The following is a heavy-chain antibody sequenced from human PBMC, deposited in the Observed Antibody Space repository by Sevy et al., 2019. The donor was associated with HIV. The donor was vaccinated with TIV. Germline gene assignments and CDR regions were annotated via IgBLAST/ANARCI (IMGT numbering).Heavy chain of an antibody. V-gene: IGHV4-59*01. CDR3: ATIAPDSSGFDGGAFDI. CDR1: GGSISSYY. J-gene: IGHJ3*02. CDR2: IYYSGST. D-gene: IGHD3-22*01. Sequence: SETLSLTCTVSGGSISSYYWSWIRQPPGKGLEWIGYIYYSGSTNYNPSLKSRVTISVDTSKNQFSLKLSSVTAADTAVYYCATIAPDSSGFDGGAFDIWGQGTMVTVSS.